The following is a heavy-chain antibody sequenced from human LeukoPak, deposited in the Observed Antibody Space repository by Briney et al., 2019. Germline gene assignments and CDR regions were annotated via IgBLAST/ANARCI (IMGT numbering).Heavy chain of an antibody. D-gene: IGHD5-12*01. J-gene: IGHJ4*02. CDR3: ARAKAVVATITPFDY. CDR1: GFTFSDYY. V-gene: IGHV3-11*01. Sequence: PGGSLRLSCAASGFTFSDYYMSWIRQAPGKGLEWVAYISHSGNTIYYADSVKGRFSISRDNAKNSLYLRMNSLRAEDTAVYYCARAKAVVATITPFDYWGQGTLVTVSS. CDR2: ISHSGNTI.